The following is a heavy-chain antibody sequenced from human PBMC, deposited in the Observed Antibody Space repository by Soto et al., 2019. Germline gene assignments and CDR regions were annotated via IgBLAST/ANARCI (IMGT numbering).Heavy chain of an antibody. V-gene: IGHV4-30-4*01. Sequence: PSETLSLTCTFSCGSIISGDYYWSWIRQPPGKGLEWIGYIYYSGSTYYNPSLKSRVTISVDTSKNQFSLKLSSVTAADTAVYYCAREPPSGYYSYFDYWGQGTLVTVSS. CDR1: CGSIISGDYY. J-gene: IGHJ4*02. CDR2: IYYSGST. CDR3: AREPPSGYYSYFDY. D-gene: IGHD3-22*01.